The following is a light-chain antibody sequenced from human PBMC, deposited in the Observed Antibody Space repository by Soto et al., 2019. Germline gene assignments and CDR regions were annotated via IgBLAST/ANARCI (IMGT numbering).Light chain of an antibody. Sequence: EIVLTPVLGAPSLYQEESATLSCRASQSVSSNYLAWYQQKPGQAPRLLIYGVSTRATGIPDRFSGSGSGTDFSLTISRLEPEDFALYYCQQYFTSPLTFGGGTKVDIK. J-gene: IGKJ4*01. CDR2: GVS. CDR3: QQYFTSPLT. CDR1: QSVSSNY. V-gene: IGKV3-20*01.